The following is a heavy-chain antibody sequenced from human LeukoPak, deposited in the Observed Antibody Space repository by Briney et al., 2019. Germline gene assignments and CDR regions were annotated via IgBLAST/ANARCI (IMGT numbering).Heavy chain of an antibody. Sequence: ASVKVSCKASGYTFIAYYIHWVRQAPGQGLEWMGWMNPNSGGTNYAQKFQGRITMTRDTSISTAYMELSRLTSDDTAVYYCARDGKERGYSLYYFDYWGQGTLVSVSS. V-gene: IGHV1-2*02. CDR3: ARDGKERGYSLYYFDY. CDR1: GYTFIAYY. CDR2: MNPNSGGT. D-gene: IGHD5-18*01. J-gene: IGHJ4*02.